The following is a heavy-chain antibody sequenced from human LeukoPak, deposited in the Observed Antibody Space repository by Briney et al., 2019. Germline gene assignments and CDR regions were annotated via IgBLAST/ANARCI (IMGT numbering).Heavy chain of an antibody. V-gene: IGHV1-18*01. Sequence: ASVKVSCKASGYTFTNYGISWVRQAPGQGLEWMGWISIYNGNADYAQKLRGRVTMTTDTSTSTAYMELRSLRSDDTAVYYCARITYDFWSGYYMSDDPWGQGTLVTVSS. J-gene: IGHJ5*02. CDR3: ARITYDFWSGYYMSDDP. CDR1: GYTFTNYG. CDR2: ISIYNGNA. D-gene: IGHD3-3*01.